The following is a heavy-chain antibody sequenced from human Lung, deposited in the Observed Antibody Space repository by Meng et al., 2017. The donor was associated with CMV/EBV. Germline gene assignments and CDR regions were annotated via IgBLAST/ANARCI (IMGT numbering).Heavy chain of an antibody. J-gene: IGHJ4*02. V-gene: IGHV3-21*01. CDR3: ARGLGYGDYEMNYLDY. D-gene: IGHD4-17*01. CDR1: GFTFRVSS. Sequence: GGSXRLXCAASGFTFRVSSMNWVRQAPGKGLEWVASISGNHRHIHYADSVKGRLTISRDNGKESLYLEMNSLRVEDTAVYYCARGLGYGDYEMNYLDYWGQAXLVTVSS. CDR2: ISGNHRHI.